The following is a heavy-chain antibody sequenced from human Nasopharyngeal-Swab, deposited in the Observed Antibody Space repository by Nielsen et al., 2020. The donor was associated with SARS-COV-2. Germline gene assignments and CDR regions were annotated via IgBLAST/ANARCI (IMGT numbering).Heavy chain of an antibody. D-gene: IGHD6-6*01. CDR3: TTGVPDY. J-gene: IGHJ4*02. Sequence: GGSLRLSCAASGFTFNNYWMHWVRQAPGKGLVWVSRIMTDGSGTTYADSVKGRFTISRDNAKNTLFLQMNSLRAEDTAVYYCTTGVPDYWGQGTLVTVSS. CDR1: GFTFNNYW. V-gene: IGHV3-74*01. CDR2: IMTDGSGT.